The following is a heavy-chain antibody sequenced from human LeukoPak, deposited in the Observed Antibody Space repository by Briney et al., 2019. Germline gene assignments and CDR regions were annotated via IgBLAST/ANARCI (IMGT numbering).Heavy chain of an antibody. CDR2: INHSGST. D-gene: IGHD2-21*02. J-gene: IGHJ4*02. CDR3: ARGLVVTAIYFDY. V-gene: IGHV4-34*01. CDR1: GGSFSGYY. Sequence: PSETLSLTCAVYGGSFSGYYWSWIRQPPGKGLEWIGEINHSGSTNYNPSLKSRVTISVDTSKNQFSPKLSSVTAADTAVYYCARGLVVTAIYFDYWGQGTLVTVSS.